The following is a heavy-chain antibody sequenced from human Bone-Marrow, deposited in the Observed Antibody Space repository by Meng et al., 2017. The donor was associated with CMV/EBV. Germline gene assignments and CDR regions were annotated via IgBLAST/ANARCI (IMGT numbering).Heavy chain of an antibody. J-gene: IGHJ3*02. CDR1: GYTFTGYY. Sequence: ASVKVSCKASGYTFTGYYMHWVRQAPGQGLEWMGWSNPNSGGTNYAQKFQGRVTMTRDTSISTAYMELSRLRSDDTAVYYCARDLGFWRDIPAGAFDIWGQGTMVTVSS. CDR2: SNPNSGGT. D-gene: IGHD3-3*01. V-gene: IGHV1-2*02. CDR3: ARDLGFWRDIPAGAFDI.